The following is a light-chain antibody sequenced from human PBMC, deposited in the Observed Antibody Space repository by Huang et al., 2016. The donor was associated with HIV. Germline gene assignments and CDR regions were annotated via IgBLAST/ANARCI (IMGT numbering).Light chain of an antibody. CDR2: GAS. V-gene: IGKV3-15*01. CDR3: QQYNNWPPFT. J-gene: IGKJ3*01. Sequence: EIVMTQSPATLSVSPGERATLSCRASQSVSSNLAWYQQKPGQAPRLLIYGASTMATGIHARFSGSGSGTEFTLTISSLQSEDFAVYDCQQYNNWPPFTFGPGTKVDIK. CDR1: QSVSSN.